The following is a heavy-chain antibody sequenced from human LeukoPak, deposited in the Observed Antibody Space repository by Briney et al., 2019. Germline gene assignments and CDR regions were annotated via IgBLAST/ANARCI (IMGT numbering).Heavy chain of an antibody. V-gene: IGHV3-30*02. Sequence: GGSLRLSCTASGFTFSAYGMHWVRQAPGKGLEWVAFIWFNGSNRKYADSVKGRFTVSRDNANNTLYLQMDNLRSEDTAVYYCASEDPNRPRGYYYYGMDVWGQGTTVTVSS. CDR1: GFTFSAYG. J-gene: IGHJ6*02. CDR2: IWFNGSNR. D-gene: IGHD1/OR15-1a*01. CDR3: ASEDPNRPRGYYYYGMDV.